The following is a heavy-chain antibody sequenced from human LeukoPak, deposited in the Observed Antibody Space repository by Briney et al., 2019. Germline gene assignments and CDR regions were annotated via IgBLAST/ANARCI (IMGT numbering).Heavy chain of an antibody. CDR2: ISGSGGST. CDR3: AKGTYSSSWYHNDYYFDY. Sequence: GSLRLSCAASGFTFSSYAMSWVRQAPGKGLEWVSAISGSGGSTYYADSVKGRFTISRDNSKNTLYLQMNSLRAEDTAVYYCAKGTYSSSWYHNDYYFDYWGQGTLVTVSS. V-gene: IGHV3-23*01. D-gene: IGHD6-13*01. J-gene: IGHJ4*02. CDR1: GFTFSSYA.